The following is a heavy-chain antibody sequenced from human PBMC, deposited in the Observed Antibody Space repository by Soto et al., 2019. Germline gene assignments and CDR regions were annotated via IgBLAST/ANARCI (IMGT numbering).Heavy chain of an antibody. CDR1: GGSISSSIFY. CDR2: VSSTGRT. J-gene: IGHJ4*02. Sequence: QLQLQESGAGLLKPSETLSLTCTVSGGSISSSIFYWGWIRQPPGKGLEWIGSVSSTGRTYYNPSLKSRVPTSVDTSKNQFSLNLSSVTAADTAVYYCARTKAATVYLDYWGQGALVTVSS. CDR3: ARTKAATVYLDY. D-gene: IGHD6-13*01. V-gene: IGHV4-39*01.